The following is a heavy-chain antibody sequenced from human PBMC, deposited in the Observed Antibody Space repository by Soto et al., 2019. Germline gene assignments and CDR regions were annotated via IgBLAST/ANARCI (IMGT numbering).Heavy chain of an antibody. Sequence: SETLSLTCAVYGGSFSGYHWSWIRQPPGKGLEWIGEINHSGSTNYNPSLKSRVTISVDTSKNQFSLKLSSVTAADTAVYYCGRGGVWQRQVKFDYWGQGTLVTVSS. J-gene: IGHJ4*02. CDR1: GGSFSGYH. D-gene: IGHD3-3*01. CDR2: INHSGST. CDR3: GRGGVWQRQVKFDY. V-gene: IGHV4-34*01.